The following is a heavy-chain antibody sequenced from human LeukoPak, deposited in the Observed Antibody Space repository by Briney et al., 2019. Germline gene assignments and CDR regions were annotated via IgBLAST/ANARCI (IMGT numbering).Heavy chain of an antibody. Sequence: GGSLRLSCAASGFTFSSYWMSWVRQAPGKGLEWVANIKQDGSEKYYVDSVKGRFTISRDNAKNSLYLQMNSLRAEDTAVYYCARMVGYGAFGAFDIWGQGTMVTVSS. CDR1: GFTFSSYW. V-gene: IGHV3-7*01. CDR3: ARMVGYGAFGAFDI. D-gene: IGHD2-8*02. CDR2: IKQDGSEK. J-gene: IGHJ3*02.